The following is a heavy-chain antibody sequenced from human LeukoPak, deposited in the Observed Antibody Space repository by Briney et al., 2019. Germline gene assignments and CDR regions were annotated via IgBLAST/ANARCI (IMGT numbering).Heavy chain of an antibody. J-gene: IGHJ3*02. D-gene: IGHD2-21*02. CDR1: GGTFSNYA. Sequence: ASVKVSCKASGGTFSNYALSWVRQAPGQGLEWIGGRIPVFGTSNYAQNFQGRVTITADESTSTAYMELSSLRSEDTAVYYCTTQPGGDANAGFDIWGQGTMVTVSA. V-gene: IGHV1-69*13. CDR3: TTQPGGDANAGFDI. CDR2: RIPVFGTS.